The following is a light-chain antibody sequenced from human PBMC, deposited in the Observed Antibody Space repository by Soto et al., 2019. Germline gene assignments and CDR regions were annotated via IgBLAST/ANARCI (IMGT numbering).Light chain of an antibody. CDR2: AAS. V-gene: IGKV1-6*01. Sequence: AIQMTQSPSSLSASVGDRVTITCRASQDIRNDLGWYQQKPGKTPKLLIFAASSLQSGVPSMFSGSGAGTAFTLTSSSMQPEDFATYSWLKDFNYPGTFGQGTKVEIE. J-gene: IGKJ1*01. CDR3: LKDFNYPGT. CDR1: QDIRND.